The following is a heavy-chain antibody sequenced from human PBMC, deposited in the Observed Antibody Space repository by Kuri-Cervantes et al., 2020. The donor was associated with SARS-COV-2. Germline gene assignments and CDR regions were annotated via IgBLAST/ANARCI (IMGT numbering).Heavy chain of an antibody. V-gene: IGHV3-48*01. CDR2: ISSSSSTI. CDR1: GFTFSSYS. Sequence: GGSLRLSCAASGFTFSSYSMNWVRQAPGKGLEWVSYISSSSSTIYYADSVKGRFTNSRDNGKNSLYLQMNSLRAEDTAVYYCARAPYAFDIWGQGTMVTVSS. CDR3: ARAPYAFDI. J-gene: IGHJ3*02.